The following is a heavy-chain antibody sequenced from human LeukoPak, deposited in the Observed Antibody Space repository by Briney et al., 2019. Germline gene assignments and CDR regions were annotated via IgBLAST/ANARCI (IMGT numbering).Heavy chain of an antibody. V-gene: IGHV4-34*01. Sequence: SEALSLTCTVSGGSISSYYWSWIRQPPGKGLEWIGEINHSGSTNYNPSLKSRVTISVDTSKNQFSLKLSSVTAADTAVYYCARGVPLNYYDSSATGLNYYGMDVWGQGTTVTVSS. CDR2: INHSGST. D-gene: IGHD3-22*01. CDR3: ARGVPLNYYDSSATGLNYYGMDV. CDR1: GGSISSYY. J-gene: IGHJ6*02.